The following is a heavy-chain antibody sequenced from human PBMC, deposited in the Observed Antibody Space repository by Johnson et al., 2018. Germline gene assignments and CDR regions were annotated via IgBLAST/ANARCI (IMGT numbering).Heavy chain of an antibody. CDR1: GFTFSSYW. CDR3: ARYWGWDAFGI. D-gene: IGHD7-27*01. J-gene: IGHJ3*02. Sequence: VQLQESGGGLVQFGGSLRLSCAASGFTFSSYWMHWVRQAPGKGLVWVSRINSDGSSTSYADSVKGRFTIPRDNAKNTRYLQMNRLRAEDTAVYFWARYWGWDAFGIWGQGKMVTVSS. CDR2: INSDGSST. V-gene: IGHV3-74*01.